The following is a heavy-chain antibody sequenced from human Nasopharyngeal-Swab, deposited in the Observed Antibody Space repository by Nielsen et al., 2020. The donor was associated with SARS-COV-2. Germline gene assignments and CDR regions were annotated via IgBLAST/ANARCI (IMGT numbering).Heavy chain of an antibody. CDR3: ARGSYDFWSGSRLFDY. D-gene: IGHD3-3*01. CDR2: MNPNSGNT. J-gene: IGHJ4*02. CDR1: GYTFTSGD. V-gene: IGHV1-8*01. Sequence: ASVKVSCKTSGYTFTSGDINWVRQATGQGLEWMGWMNPNSGNTAYAQKFQGRVTMTRTTSISTAYMELSSLKSEDTAVYYCARGSYDFWSGSRLFDYWGQGTLVTVSS.